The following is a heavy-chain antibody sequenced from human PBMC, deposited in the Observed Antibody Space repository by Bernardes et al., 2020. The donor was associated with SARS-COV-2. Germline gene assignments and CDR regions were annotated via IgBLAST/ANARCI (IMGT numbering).Heavy chain of an antibody. J-gene: IGHJ4*02. CDR1: GGSISSHS. Sequence: SETLSLTCTVPGGSISSHSWSWIRQPPGKGLEWVGYIFYTGSTNYNPSLKSRVTISVDTSKNQFSLRLTSVTAADTAVYYCARDEGRWHHFDYWGQGTLVTVSS. D-gene: IGHD3-10*01. V-gene: IGHV4-59*11. CDR2: IFYTGST. CDR3: ARDEGRWHHFDY.